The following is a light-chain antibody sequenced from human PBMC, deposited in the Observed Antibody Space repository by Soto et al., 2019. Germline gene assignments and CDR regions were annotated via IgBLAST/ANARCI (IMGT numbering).Light chain of an antibody. V-gene: IGKV1-39*01. Sequence: DIRMTQSPSSLSASVGDRGTITCRASQSIRSYLNWYQLKPCKAPKLLIYAASSLQGGVPSRFSGSGSGTDFTLTISSLQPEDFATYYCQQSYCIPPTFGRGTDLEIK. J-gene: IGKJ2*01. CDR2: AAS. CDR1: QSIRSY. CDR3: QQSYCIPPT.